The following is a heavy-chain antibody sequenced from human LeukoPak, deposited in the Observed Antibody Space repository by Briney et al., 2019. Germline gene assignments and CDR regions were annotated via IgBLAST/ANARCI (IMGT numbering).Heavy chain of an antibody. J-gene: IGHJ4*02. D-gene: IGHD3-10*01. CDR2: IIPIFGTA. CDR1: GGTFSSYA. CDR3: ARAFYGLGSYFDY. Sequence: GASVKVSCKASGGTFSSYAISWVRQAPGQGLEWMGGIIPIFGTANYAQKFQGKVTITADESTSTAYMELSSLRSEDTAVYYCARAFYGLGSYFDYWGQGTLVTVSS. V-gene: IGHV1-69*13.